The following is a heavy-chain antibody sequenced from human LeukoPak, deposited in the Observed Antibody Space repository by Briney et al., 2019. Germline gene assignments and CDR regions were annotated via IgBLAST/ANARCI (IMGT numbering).Heavy chain of an antibody. Sequence: PGRSLRLSCAASGFTFSSYGMHWVRQAPGKGLEWVAVIWYDGSNKYYADSVKGRFTISRDNSKNTLYLQMNSLRAEDTAVYYCARASEYGDYAYHWSQGTLVTVSS. J-gene: IGHJ5*02. V-gene: IGHV3-33*01. D-gene: IGHD4-17*01. CDR1: GFTFSSYG. CDR2: IWYDGSNK. CDR3: ARASEYGDYAYH.